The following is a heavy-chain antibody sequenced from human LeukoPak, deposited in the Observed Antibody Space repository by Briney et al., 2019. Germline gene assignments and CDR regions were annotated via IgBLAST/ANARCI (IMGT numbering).Heavy chain of an antibody. V-gene: IGHV4-59*01. CDR1: GGSISSYY. Sequence: SETLSLTCTVSGGSISSYYWSWIRQPPGKGLEWIGYIYYSGSTNYNPSLKSRVTISVDTSKNQSSLKLSSVTAADTAVYYCAREGGRFSRFDPWGQGTLVTVSS. D-gene: IGHD3-3*01. CDR2: IYYSGST. J-gene: IGHJ5*02. CDR3: AREGGRFSRFDP.